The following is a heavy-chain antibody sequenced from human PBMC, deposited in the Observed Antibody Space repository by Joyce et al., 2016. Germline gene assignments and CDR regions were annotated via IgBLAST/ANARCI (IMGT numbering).Heavy chain of an antibody. CDR2: IWKDGGLK. J-gene: IGHJ4*02. V-gene: IGHV3-33*01. D-gene: IGHD6-19*01. CDR3: TRDGGSNGWYSED. CDR1: SSTISDYG. Sequence: QVQLVESGGGVVQPGTSLRLSCEASSSTISDYGMHWVRQDPGKGLEGVGLIWKDGGLKYYADSGQGRFTISRDNSKNTLYLEMNSLRGEDTAVYYCTRDGGSNGWYSEDWGQRTLFTVS.